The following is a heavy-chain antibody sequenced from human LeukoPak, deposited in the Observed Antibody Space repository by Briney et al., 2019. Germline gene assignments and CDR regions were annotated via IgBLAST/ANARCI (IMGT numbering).Heavy chain of an antibody. V-gene: IGHV3-33*01. J-gene: IGHJ4*02. CDR2: IWYDGSNK. CDR1: GFTFSSYG. Sequence: GRSLRLSCAASGFTFSSYGMHWVRQAPGKGLEWVVVIWYDGSNKYYADSVKGRFTISRDNSKNTLYLQMNSLRAEDTAVYYCARADAATGTLVDYWGQGTLVTVSS. CDR3: ARADAATGTLVDY. D-gene: IGHD1-1*01.